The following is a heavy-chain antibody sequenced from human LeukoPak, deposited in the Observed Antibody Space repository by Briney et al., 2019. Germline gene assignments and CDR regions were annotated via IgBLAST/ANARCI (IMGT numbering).Heavy chain of an antibody. CDR3: ARDPNERAFDY. J-gene: IGHJ4*02. V-gene: IGHV3-53*01. CDR1: GFTVSSNY. D-gene: IGHD1-1*01. Sequence: GGSLRLSCAASGFTVSSNYMSWVRQAPGEGLEWVSVIYSGGSTYYADSVKGRFTISRDNSKNTLYLQMNSLRAEDAAVYYCARDPNERAFDYWGQGTLVTVSS. CDR2: IYSGGST.